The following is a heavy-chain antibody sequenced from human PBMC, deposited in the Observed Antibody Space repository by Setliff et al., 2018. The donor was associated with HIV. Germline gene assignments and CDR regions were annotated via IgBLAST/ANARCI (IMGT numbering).Heavy chain of an antibody. CDR3: ARGDYYDSSGYSLYYFDY. D-gene: IGHD3-22*01. V-gene: IGHV4-39*01. Sequence: PSETLSLTCTVPGGSINRSNYYWGWIRQPPGKGLEWIGTISYTGSTYYNPSLKSRVTISVDTSKNQISLRLTSVTAADTAVYYCARGDYYDSSGYSLYYFDYWGQGTLVTVSS. CDR2: ISYTGST. CDR1: GGSINRSNYY. J-gene: IGHJ4*02.